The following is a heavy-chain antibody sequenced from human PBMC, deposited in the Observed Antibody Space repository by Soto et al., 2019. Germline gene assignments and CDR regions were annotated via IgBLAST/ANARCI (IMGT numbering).Heavy chain of an antibody. CDR2: IIPIFETA. J-gene: IGHJ6*02. D-gene: IGHD1-1*01. CDR3: ARNGTLTGYSYGMDV. Sequence: QVQLVQSGAELKKPGSSVKVSCKASGGTFSDYTINWVRQAPGQRLEWMGGIIPIFETANYAEKFQGRVTITADESTSTSYMEVSSLRFEDTAVYYCARNGTLTGYSYGMDVWGQGTMVTVSS. CDR1: GGTFSDYT. V-gene: IGHV1-69*01.